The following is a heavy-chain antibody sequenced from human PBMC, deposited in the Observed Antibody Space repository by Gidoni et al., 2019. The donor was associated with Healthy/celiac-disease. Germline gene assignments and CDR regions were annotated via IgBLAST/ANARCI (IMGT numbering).Heavy chain of an antibody. J-gene: IGHJ5*02. CDR3: ARDPVQWLVGWFDP. V-gene: IGHV3-21*01. Sequence: EVPLVESGGGLVKPGGSLRLSCAASGFTCSSYSMNWVRQAPGKGLEWVSSISSSSSYIYYADSVKGRFTIARDNAKNSLYLQMNSLRAEDTAVYYCARDPVQWLVGWFDPWGQGTLVTVSS. CDR1: GFTCSSYS. D-gene: IGHD6-19*01. CDR2: ISSSSSYI.